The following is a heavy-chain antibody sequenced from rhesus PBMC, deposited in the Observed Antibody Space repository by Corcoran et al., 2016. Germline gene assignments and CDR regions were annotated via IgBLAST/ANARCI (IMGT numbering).Heavy chain of an antibody. Sequence: QLQLQESGPGLVKPSETLSLTCAVSGGSISSNYWSWIRQPPGKGLEWIGRISGSGRSTDYNPSLKSRVTISTATSKKQFSLKLGSVTAADTAVYYCASNSGSWNLGDAFDFWGQVLSVTVSS. D-gene: IGHD6-25*01. CDR3: ASNSGSWNLGDAFDF. J-gene: IGHJ3*01. CDR1: GGSISSNY. CDR2: ISGSGRST. V-gene: IGHV4-173*01.